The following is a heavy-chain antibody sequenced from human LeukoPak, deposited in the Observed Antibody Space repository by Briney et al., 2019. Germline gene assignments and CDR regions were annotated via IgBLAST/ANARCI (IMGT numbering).Heavy chain of an antibody. CDR3: AKGGSSSWLTKGVLDY. Sequence: PGGSLRLSCATSGFTFSSYGMHWVRQAPGKGLEAVAFIRHDGSNKYYADSVKGRFTISRDNSKNTLYLQMNSLRAEDTAVYYCAKGGSSSWLTKGVLDYWGQGTLVTVSS. J-gene: IGHJ4*02. D-gene: IGHD6-13*01. V-gene: IGHV3-30*02. CDR1: GFTFSSYG. CDR2: IRHDGSNK.